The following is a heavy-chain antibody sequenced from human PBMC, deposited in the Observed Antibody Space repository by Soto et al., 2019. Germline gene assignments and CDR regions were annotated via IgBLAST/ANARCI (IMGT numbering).Heavy chain of an antibody. V-gene: IGHV3-30*03. J-gene: IGHJ4*02. D-gene: IGHD3-10*01. CDR3: ARAYYFGSGTSYTLYY. CDR1: GFTFSNYG. Sequence: PGGSLRLSCAASGFTFSNYGMHWVRQAPGKGLEWVAVISDDGVSKYYADSVQGRFTISRDNSESAVFLQMHSLRPDDTALYFCARAYYFGSGTSYTLYYWGQGTQVTVSS. CDR2: ISDDGVSK.